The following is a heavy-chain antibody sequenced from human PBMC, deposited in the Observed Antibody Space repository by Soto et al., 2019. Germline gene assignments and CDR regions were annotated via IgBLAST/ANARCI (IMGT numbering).Heavy chain of an antibody. D-gene: IGHD4-17*01. CDR2: IIPIFGTA. Sequence: QVQLVQSGAEVKKPGSSVKVSCKASGGTFSSYAISWVRQAPGQGLEWMGGIIPIFGTANYAQKFQGRVTITADKYTSTDYMELSSLRSEDTAVYYCARWGGGTTVTTGLFDPWGHGTLVTVSS. V-gene: IGHV1-69*06. J-gene: IGHJ5*02. CDR1: GGTFSSYA. CDR3: ARWGGGTTVTTGLFDP.